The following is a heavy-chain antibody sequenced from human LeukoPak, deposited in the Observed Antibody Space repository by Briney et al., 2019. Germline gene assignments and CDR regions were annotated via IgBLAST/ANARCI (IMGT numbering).Heavy chain of an antibody. CDR3: AKDPFFDY. CDR1: GFTFSSYA. CDR2: INGSGGRT. J-gene: IGHJ4*02. Sequence: QPGGSLRLSCAASGFTFSSYAMTWVRQAPGKGLEWVSGINGSGGRTYYAVSVKGRFTISRDNSKNTLYLQMNSLRAEDTAIYYCAKDPFFDYWGQGTLVTVSS. V-gene: IGHV3-23*01.